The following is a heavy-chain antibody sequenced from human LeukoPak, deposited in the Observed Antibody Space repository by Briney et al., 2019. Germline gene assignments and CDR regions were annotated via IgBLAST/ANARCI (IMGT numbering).Heavy chain of an antibody. V-gene: IGHV1-18*01. CDR3: ARDRLSGDDAFDI. CDR1: AYTFTSYC. Sequence: ASVKVSCKASAYTFTSYCISWERYAPGQGLEWMGWISAYNGNTNYAQKLQGRVTMTTDTSTSTAYMELRSLRYDDTAVYYCARDRLSGDDAFDIWGQGTMVTVSS. CDR2: ISAYNGNT. J-gene: IGHJ3*02. D-gene: IGHD3-3*01.